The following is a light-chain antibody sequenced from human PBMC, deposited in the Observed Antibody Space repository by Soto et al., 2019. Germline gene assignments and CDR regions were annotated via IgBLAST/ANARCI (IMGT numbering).Light chain of an antibody. CDR1: QSISAW. Sequence: DIKMTQPPSSLSATEGDRVTITCRASQSISAWLAWYQQKPGKAPKLLIYDASNLESGVPSRFSGSGSGTEFTLTISSLQPEDFATYYCLQHNIYSRTFGQGTKVDIK. V-gene: IGKV1-5*01. CDR3: LQHNIYSRT. J-gene: IGKJ1*01. CDR2: DAS.